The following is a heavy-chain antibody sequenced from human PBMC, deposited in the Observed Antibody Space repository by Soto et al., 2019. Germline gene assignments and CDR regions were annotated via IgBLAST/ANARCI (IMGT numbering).Heavy chain of an antibody. J-gene: IGHJ6*02. V-gene: IGHV5-10-1*01. CDR2: IDPSDSYT. CDR3: LTRGSGSYSLFCMDV. Sequence: GESLKISCKGSGYSFTSYWISWVRQMPGKGLEWMGRIDPSDSYTNYSPSFQGHVTISADKSISTAYLQWSSLKASDTAMYYCLTRGSGSYSLFCMDVWGQGTTVTVSS. CDR1: GYSFTSYW. D-gene: IGHD1-26*01.